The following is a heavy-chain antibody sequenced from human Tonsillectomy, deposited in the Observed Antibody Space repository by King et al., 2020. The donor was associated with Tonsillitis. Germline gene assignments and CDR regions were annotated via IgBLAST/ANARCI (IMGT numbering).Heavy chain of an antibody. CDR2: INHGGST. V-gene: IGHV4-34*01. CDR3: ARGQFGSSAFDY. J-gene: IGHJ4*02. D-gene: IGHD6-6*01. CDR1: GGSFSGYS. Sequence: HVQLQQWGAGLLKPSETLSLTCAVYGGSFSGYSLSWLRQPPGKGLEWIGEINHGGSTNYNPSLQSRVTISVDTSKNQFSLKLRSVTAADTAVYYCARGQFGSSAFDYWGQGTLVTVSS.